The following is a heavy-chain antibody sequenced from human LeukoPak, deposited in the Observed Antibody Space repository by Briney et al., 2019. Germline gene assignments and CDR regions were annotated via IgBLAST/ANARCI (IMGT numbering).Heavy chain of an antibody. V-gene: IGHV3-48*03. CDR1: GFTFSSYE. CDR2: ISRSGRTM. D-gene: IGHD3-22*01. J-gene: IGHJ4*02. Sequence: GGSLRLSCAASGFTFSSYEMHWVRQAPGKGLEWVSSISRSGRTMYYADSVKGRFTISRDNAKNSLYLLMNSLRAEDTAVYYCARDLSGYYLGALDYWGQGTLVTVSS. CDR3: ARDLSGYYLGALDY.